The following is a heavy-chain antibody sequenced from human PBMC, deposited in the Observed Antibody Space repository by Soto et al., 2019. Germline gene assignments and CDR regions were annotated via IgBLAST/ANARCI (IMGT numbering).Heavy chain of an antibody. Sequence: QVQLQESGPGLVKPSETLSLNCTVSGGPISSYYWSWIRQSPGKGLEWIGYIYYSGSTNYNPSLNSRVSISLDTFKNQFFLELSSVTASDTAVYYCARGSSGWPPRLDYWGQGTLVTVSS. D-gene: IGHD6-19*01. CDR3: ARGSSGWPPRLDY. CDR1: GGPISSYY. J-gene: IGHJ4*02. V-gene: IGHV4-59*01. CDR2: IYYSGST.